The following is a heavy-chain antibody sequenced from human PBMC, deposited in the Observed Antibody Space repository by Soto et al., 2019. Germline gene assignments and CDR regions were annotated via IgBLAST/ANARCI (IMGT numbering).Heavy chain of an antibody. Sequence: SETLSLTCTVSGGSISSYYWSWIRQPPGKGLEWIGYIYYSGSTNYNPSLKSRVTISVDTSKNQFSLKLSSVTAADTAVYYCARDPSPNRNYEGNWFDPWGQGTLVTVSS. D-gene: IGHD1-7*01. CDR1: GGSISSYY. CDR2: IYYSGST. J-gene: IGHJ5*02. V-gene: IGHV4-59*01. CDR3: ARDPSPNRNYEGNWFDP.